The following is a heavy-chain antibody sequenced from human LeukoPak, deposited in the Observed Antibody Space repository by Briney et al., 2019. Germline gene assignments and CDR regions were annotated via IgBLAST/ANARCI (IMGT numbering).Heavy chain of an antibody. V-gene: IGHV3-30*18. CDR2: ISNDGSKK. CDR3: AKDRYGYAFEYSDS. J-gene: IGHJ4*02. CDR1: GFPFSSYW. D-gene: IGHD5-18*01. Sequence: PGGSLRLSCVASGFPFSSYWMTWVRQAPGKGLEWVAVISNDGSKKYYADSVKGRFTISRDNSKNTLSLQVSSLRAEDTAVYYCAKDRYGYAFEYSDSWGQGTLVTVSS.